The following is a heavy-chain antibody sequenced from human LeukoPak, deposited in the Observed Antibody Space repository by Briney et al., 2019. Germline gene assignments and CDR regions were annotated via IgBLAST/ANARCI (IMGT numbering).Heavy chain of an antibody. D-gene: IGHD6-19*01. V-gene: IGHV3-23*01. CDR3: AKRRSAVAGPRYFDY. CDR2: ISGTDDST. CDR1: GFTFSIFA. J-gene: IGHJ4*01. Sequence: GGSLRLSCAASGFTFSIFAMSWVRQAPGRGLEWVSSISGTDDSTYYADSVKGRFTVSRDNSKYTLSLQMDSLRAEDTAVYYCAKRRSAVAGPRYFDYWGHGPLVTVSS.